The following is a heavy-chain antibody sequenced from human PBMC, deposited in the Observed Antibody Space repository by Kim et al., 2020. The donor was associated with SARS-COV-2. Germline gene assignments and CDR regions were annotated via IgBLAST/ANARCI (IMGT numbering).Heavy chain of an antibody. CDR3: VIDSYYYYGMDV. CDR1: GFTFSSFW. CDR2: INSDGTSA. V-gene: IGHV3-74*01. Sequence: LSLTCAASGFTFSSFWMHWVRQAPGKGLVWVARINSDGTSARHADSVKGRFTISRDNAKKTLYMEMNSLRADDTAVYYCVIDSYYYYGMDVWGQGTTVTVSS. J-gene: IGHJ6*02. D-gene: IGHD2-21*01.